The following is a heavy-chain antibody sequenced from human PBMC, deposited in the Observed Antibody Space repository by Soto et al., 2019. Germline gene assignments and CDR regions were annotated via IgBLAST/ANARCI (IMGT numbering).Heavy chain of an antibody. V-gene: IGHV1-69*02. CDR2: VIPMFGIA. J-gene: IGHJ4*02. Sequence: QVQLVQSGAEVKKPGSSVKVSCKASGGTFSSYTISWVRQAPGKGLEWMGRVIPMFGIANYAQKFQGRVTITADKSTSTAYMELSSLRSEDTAVYYCARGYGDSHDYWGQGTLVTVSS. CDR3: ARGYGDSHDY. CDR1: GGTFSSYT. D-gene: IGHD4-17*01.